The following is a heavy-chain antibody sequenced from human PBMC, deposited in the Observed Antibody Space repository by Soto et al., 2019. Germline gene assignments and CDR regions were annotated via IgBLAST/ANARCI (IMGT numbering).Heavy chain of an antibody. Sequence: PGGSLRLSCAASGFTFSSYSMNWVRQAPGKGLEWVSYISSSSSTIYYSDSVKGRFTISRDNAKNTLYLQMNSLRAEDTAVYYCARGDRDYGDYVQTFDYWGQGTLVTVSS. CDR2: ISSSSSTI. CDR1: GFTFSSYS. J-gene: IGHJ4*02. D-gene: IGHD4-17*01. CDR3: ARGDRDYGDYVQTFDY. V-gene: IGHV3-48*01.